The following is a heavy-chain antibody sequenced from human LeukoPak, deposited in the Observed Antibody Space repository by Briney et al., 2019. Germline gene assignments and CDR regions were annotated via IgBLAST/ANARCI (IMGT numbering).Heavy chain of an antibody. V-gene: IGHV3-7*01. CDR2: IKQDGSEK. D-gene: IGHD6-13*01. Sequence: GGSLRLSCAASGFTFSSYWMSWVRQAPGKGLEWVANIKQDGSEKYYVDSVKGRFTISRDNAKNSLYLQMNSLRAEDTAVYYCARDLNIAGTPGGYWGQGTLVTVSS. J-gene: IGHJ4*02. CDR1: GFTFSSYW. CDR3: ARDLNIAGTPGGY.